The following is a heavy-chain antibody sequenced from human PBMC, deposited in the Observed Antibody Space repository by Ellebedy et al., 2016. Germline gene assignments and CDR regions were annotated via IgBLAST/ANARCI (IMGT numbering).Heavy chain of an antibody. CDR2: IIPIFGTA. CDR1: GGTFSSYA. V-gene: IGHV1-69*13. J-gene: IGHJ5*02. Sequence: SVKVSXKASGGTFSSYAISWVRQAPGQGLEWMGGIIPIFGTANYAQKFQGRVTITADESTSTAYMELSSLRSEDTAVYYCARRNLGAPNNWFNPWGQGTLVTVSS. CDR3: ARRNLGAPNNWFNP. D-gene: IGHD1-14*01.